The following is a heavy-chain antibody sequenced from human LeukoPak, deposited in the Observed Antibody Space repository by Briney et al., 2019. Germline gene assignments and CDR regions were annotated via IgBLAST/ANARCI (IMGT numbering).Heavy chain of an antibody. CDR3: ARENDYYDSSGYYPDAFDI. V-gene: IGHV1-18*01. Sequence: ASVKVSCKASGYTFTSYGISWVRQAPGPGREWMGWISAYNGNTNYAQKLQGRVTMTTDTSTRTAYMELRSLRSDDTAVYYCARENDYYDSSGYYPDAFDIWGQGTMVTVSS. CDR1: GYTFTSYG. CDR2: ISAYNGNT. J-gene: IGHJ3*02. D-gene: IGHD3-22*01.